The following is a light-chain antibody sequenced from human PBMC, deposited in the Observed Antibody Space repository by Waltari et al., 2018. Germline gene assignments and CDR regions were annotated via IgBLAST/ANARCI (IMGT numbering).Light chain of an antibody. Sequence: DIEMPHSPSSLSASVGNTFNITCRASQSFSSSLAWYQQKPGKAPKLLIYSASSLQSGVPSRFSGSKSGADFTLTISSLQPEDIASYYCQQYYSYPFTFGPGTKLDIK. J-gene: IGKJ3*01. CDR1: QSFSSS. CDR2: SAS. V-gene: IGKV1-27*01. CDR3: QQYYSYPFT.